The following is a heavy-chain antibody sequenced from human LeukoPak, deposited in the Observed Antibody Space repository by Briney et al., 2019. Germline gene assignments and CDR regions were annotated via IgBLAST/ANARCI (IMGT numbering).Heavy chain of an antibody. D-gene: IGHD5-18*01. Sequence: SETLSLTCTVSGGSISSGSYYWSWIRQPAGKGLEWIGRIYTSGSTNYNPSLKSRVTISVDTSKNQFSLKLSSVTAADTALYYCARGQLWHPLDYWGQGTLVTVSS. V-gene: IGHV4-61*02. J-gene: IGHJ4*02. CDR2: IYTSGST. CDR1: GGSISSGSYY. CDR3: ARGQLWHPLDY.